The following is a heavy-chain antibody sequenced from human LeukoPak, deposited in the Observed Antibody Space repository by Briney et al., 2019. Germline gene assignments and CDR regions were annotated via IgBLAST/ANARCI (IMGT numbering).Heavy chain of an antibody. J-gene: IGHJ4*02. D-gene: IGHD6-13*01. Sequence: PGRSLRLSCAASGFTFSSYGMHWVRQAPGKGLEWVAVISYDGSNKYYADSVKGRFTISREDSKNTLYLQMNSLRAEDTAVYFCAGDDALGKLVYWGQGTLVTVSS. CDR1: GFTFSSYG. V-gene: IGHV3-30*03. CDR3: AGDDALGKLVY. CDR2: ISYDGSNK.